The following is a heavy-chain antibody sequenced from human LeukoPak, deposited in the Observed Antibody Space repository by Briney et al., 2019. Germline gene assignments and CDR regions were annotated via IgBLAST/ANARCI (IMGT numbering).Heavy chain of an antibody. V-gene: IGHV4-30-4*08. CDR1: GASIRSGDHH. J-gene: IGHJ4*02. Sequence: SETLSLTCSVSGASIRSGDHHWSWLRQSPGKGLEWIGYIYFSGSRSFNPSLRSRLTISVDTSKNQFSLKLNSVTAADTALYYCARGGGGYTLYSFDYWGQGALVTVSS. CDR3: ARGGGGYTLYSFDY. D-gene: IGHD3-22*01. CDR2: IYFSGSR.